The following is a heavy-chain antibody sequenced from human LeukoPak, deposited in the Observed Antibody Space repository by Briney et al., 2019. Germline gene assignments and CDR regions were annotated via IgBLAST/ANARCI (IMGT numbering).Heavy chain of an antibody. V-gene: IGHV7-4-1*02. Sequence: ASGKVSCKASGYTFTSYAMSWVRQAPGQGLEWMGWINTNTGNPTYAQGFTGRFVFSLDTSVSTAYLQISSLKAEDTAVYYCARGVRALGVSNDYWGQGTLVTVSS. D-gene: IGHD3-10*01. CDR3: ARGVRALGVSNDY. J-gene: IGHJ4*02. CDR2: INTNTGNP. CDR1: GYTFTSYA.